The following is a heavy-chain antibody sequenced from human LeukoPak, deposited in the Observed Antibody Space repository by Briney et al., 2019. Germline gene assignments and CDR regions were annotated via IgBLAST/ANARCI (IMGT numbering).Heavy chain of an antibody. Sequence: GGSLRLSCAASGFTFSSYWMSWVRQAPGKGLEWVANVKQDGSEKYYVDSVKGRFTISGDNAKNSLYLQMNSLRAEDTAVYYCARDQQNRAGVWGSYRDYYYYYMDVWGKGTTVTISS. CDR3: ARDQQNRAGVWGSYRDYYYYYMDV. J-gene: IGHJ6*03. D-gene: IGHD3-16*02. V-gene: IGHV3-7*01. CDR1: GFTFSSYW. CDR2: VKQDGSEK.